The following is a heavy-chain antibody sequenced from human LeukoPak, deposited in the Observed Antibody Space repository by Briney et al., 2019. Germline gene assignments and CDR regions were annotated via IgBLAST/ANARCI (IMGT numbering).Heavy chain of an antibody. Sequence: GGSLRLSCAASGFTFSSYAMSWVRQAPGKGLEWVSAISGSGGSTYYADSVKGRFTISRDNSKNTLYLQMNSLRAEDTAVYYCASNLNAYGDYGMFDYWGQGTLVTVSS. CDR1: GFTFSSYA. J-gene: IGHJ4*02. D-gene: IGHD4-17*01. CDR3: ASNLNAYGDYGMFDY. CDR2: ISGSGGST. V-gene: IGHV3-23*01.